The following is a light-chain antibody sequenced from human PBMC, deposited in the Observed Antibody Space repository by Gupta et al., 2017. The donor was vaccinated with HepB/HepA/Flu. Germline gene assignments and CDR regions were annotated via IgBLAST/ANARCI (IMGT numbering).Light chain of an antibody. Sequence: EIVLTQSPAPPSFSPGERATLSCRASQSVSSYLAWYQQKPGQAPRLLIYDASNRATGIPARFSGSGSGTDFTLTISSLEPEDFAVYYCQQRSNWPRTFGQGTRLEIK. J-gene: IGKJ5*01. CDR1: QSVSSY. V-gene: IGKV3-11*01. CDR3: QQRSNWPRT. CDR2: DAS.